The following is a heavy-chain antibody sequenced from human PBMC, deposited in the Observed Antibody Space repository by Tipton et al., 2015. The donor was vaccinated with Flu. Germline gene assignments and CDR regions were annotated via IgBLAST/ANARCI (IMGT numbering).Heavy chain of an antibody. J-gene: IGHJ4*02. CDR3: ARGDGYNFDY. V-gene: IGHV4-4*07. D-gene: IGHD5-24*01. CDR1: GGSLSSFY. Sequence: TLSLTCTVSGGSLSSFYWSWIRQPAGKGLEWIGRIYTSGSTKYNPSLKSRLSMPVDTSKSQFSLKLSSVTAADTAVYYCARGDGYNFDYWGQGTLVTVSS. CDR2: IYTSGST.